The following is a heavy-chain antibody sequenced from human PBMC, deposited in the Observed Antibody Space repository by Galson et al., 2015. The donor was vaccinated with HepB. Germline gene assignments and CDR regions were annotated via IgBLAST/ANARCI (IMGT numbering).Heavy chain of an antibody. J-gene: IGHJ6*02. Sequence: SVKVSCKASGSTFTSYGISWVRQAPGQGLEWMGWISAYNGDTNYTQKLQGRVTMTTDTSTSTAYMELSSLRSEDTAVYYCAAGGYSYGLVYYYYGMDVWGQGTTVTVSS. CDR1: GSTFTSYG. CDR3: AAGGYSYGLVYYYYGMDV. V-gene: IGHV1-18*01. CDR2: ISAYNGDT. D-gene: IGHD5-18*01.